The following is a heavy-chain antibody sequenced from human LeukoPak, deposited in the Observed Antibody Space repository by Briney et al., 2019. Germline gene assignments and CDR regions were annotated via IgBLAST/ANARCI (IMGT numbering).Heavy chain of an antibody. J-gene: IGHJ2*01. CDR3: ARPLGNGYSYWYFDL. CDR1: GGSISDYY. CDR2: TYYSGST. Sequence: SETLSLTCTVSGGSISDYYWSWIRQPPGKGLEWIGYTYYSGSTYHNPSLKNRVTISIDTPKKQISLKLTSVTAADTAVYYCARPLGNGYSYWYFDLWGRGTLVTVSS. D-gene: IGHD2-8*01. V-gene: IGHV4-59*01.